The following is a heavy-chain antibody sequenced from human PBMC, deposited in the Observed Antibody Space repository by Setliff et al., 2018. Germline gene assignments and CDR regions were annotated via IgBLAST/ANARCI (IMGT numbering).Heavy chain of an antibody. CDR2: INQSGST. CDR3: ARVLVLGYNWFDP. Sequence: PSETLSLTCEVSGASFSDYYWTWIRQSPGKGLEWIGEINQSGSTNYNPSLKSRVTISMDTSKNQFSLKVNSVTAADTAVYFCARVLVLGYNWFDPWGQGTLVTVSS. D-gene: IGHD3-10*01. J-gene: IGHJ5*02. CDR1: GASFSDYY. V-gene: IGHV4-34*01.